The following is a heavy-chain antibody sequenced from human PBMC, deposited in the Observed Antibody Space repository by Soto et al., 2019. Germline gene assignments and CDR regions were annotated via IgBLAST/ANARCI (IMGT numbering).Heavy chain of an antibody. CDR1: GFTFSSYA. D-gene: IGHD3-3*01. Sequence: EVQLLESGGDLVQPGGSLRLSCAASGFTFSSYAMSWVRQAPGKGLEWVSAISGSGGSTYYADSVKGRFTISRDNSKNTLYLQMNSLRAEDTAVYYCAKARAQYYDFWSGYPVDYWGQGTLVTVSS. J-gene: IGHJ4*02. V-gene: IGHV3-23*01. CDR2: ISGSGGST. CDR3: AKARAQYYDFWSGYPVDY.